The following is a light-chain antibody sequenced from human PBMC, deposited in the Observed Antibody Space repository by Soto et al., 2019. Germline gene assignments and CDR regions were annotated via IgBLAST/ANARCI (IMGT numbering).Light chain of an antibody. Sequence: DIQMTQSPSTLSASVGYRVTITCRASQSISSWLAWYQQKPGQAPKLPVYDASSLESGVPSRFSGSGSGTEFTLTISSLQPDDFATYYCQQYNSYWTFGQGTKVEIK. V-gene: IGKV1-5*01. CDR1: QSISSW. J-gene: IGKJ1*01. CDR3: QQYNSYWT. CDR2: DAS.